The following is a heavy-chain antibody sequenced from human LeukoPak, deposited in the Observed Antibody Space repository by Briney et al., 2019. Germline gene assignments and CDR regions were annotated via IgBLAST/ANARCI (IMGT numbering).Heavy chain of an antibody. CDR1: GFTFSSYE. J-gene: IGHJ4*02. CDR3: AGDPTTSLGELSLQFDY. V-gene: IGHV3-48*03. Sequence: PGGSLRLSCAASGFTFSSYEMNWVRQAPGKGLEWVSYISSSGSTIYYADSVKGRFTISRDNAKNSLYLQMNSLRAEDTAVYYCAGDPTTSLGELSLQFDYWGQGTLVTVSS. D-gene: IGHD3-16*02. CDR2: ISSSGSTI.